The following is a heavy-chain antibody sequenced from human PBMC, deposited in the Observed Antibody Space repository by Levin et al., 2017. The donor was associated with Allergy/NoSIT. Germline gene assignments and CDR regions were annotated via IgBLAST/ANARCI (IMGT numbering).Heavy chain of an antibody. D-gene: IGHD3-22*01. CDR2: MYSGGNT. CDR1: GFSVSSKY. CDR3: AREGSYDSSGYNDAFDM. Sequence: AGGSLRLSCAASGFSVSSKYMTWVRQAPGRGLEWVSVMYSGGNTKYADSVKGRFTISRDNSKNTLYLQMNSLRAEDTAVYYCAREGSYDSSGYNDAFDMWGQGTMVTVSS. V-gene: IGHV3-53*01. J-gene: IGHJ3*02.